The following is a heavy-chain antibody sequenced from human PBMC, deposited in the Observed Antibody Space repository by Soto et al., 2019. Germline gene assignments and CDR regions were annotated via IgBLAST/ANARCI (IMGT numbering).Heavy chain of an antibody. J-gene: IGHJ4*02. CDR3: ARLVGATDEGVGFDY. V-gene: IGHV2-26*01. CDR2: IFSNDEK. D-gene: IGHD1-26*01. CDR1: GCSLSNARMG. Sequence: QVTLKESGPVLVKPTETLTLTCTVSGCSLSNARMGVSWIRQPPGKALEWLAHIFSNDEKSYSTSLKSRLTISKDTSKSQVVLTTTNMDPVDTATYYCARLVGATDEGVGFDYWGQGTLVTVSS.